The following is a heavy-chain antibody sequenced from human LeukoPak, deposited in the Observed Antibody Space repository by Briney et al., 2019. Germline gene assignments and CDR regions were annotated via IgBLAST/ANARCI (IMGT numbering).Heavy chain of an antibody. CDR3: AKGGYQYYFDY. J-gene: IGHJ4*02. CDR2: ISISSSYT. CDR1: GFTLSDDY. D-gene: IGHD5-12*01. V-gene: IGHV3-11*03. Sequence: GGSLRLSCAASGFTLSDDYMSWIRQAPGKGLEWVSYISISSSYTNYADSVKGRFTISRDNAKNSLYLQMNSLRAEDTAVYYCAKGGYQYYFDYWGQGTLVTVSS.